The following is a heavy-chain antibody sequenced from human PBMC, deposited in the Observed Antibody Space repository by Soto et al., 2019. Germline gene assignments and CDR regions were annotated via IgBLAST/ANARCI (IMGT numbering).Heavy chain of an antibody. CDR2: VFHKGIT. CDR1: GDSIKSNVW. J-gene: IGHJ5*02. Sequence: QVQLQESGPRQVSPSGTLSLICNVYGDSIKSNVWWSWVRQRPGKGLEWIGEVFHKGITYYNPSFPSRVTMSVDKSRNQFSLLMTSLTASDTAKSYCARAAAEPGERDRFDQWGQGIMVAVSS. V-gene: IGHV4-4*02. CDR3: ARAAAEPGERDRFDQ. D-gene: IGHD1-1*01.